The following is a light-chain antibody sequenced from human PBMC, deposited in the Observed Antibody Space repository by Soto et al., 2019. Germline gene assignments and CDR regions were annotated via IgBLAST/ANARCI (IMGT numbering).Light chain of an antibody. Sequence: ASQAISSWLAWYQQKPGKAPKLLIYDASSLESVFPSRFSIRGSGTVFAFPLNRLPHQTFATPFYQQPNRYSGTFGRGTKVDIK. V-gene: IGKV1-5*01. CDR1: QAISSW. CDR3: QQPNRYSGT. CDR2: DAS. J-gene: IGKJ1*01.